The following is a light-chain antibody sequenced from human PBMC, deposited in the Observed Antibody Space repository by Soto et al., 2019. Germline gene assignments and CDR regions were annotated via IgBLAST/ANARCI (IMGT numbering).Light chain of an antibody. CDR2: DAT. V-gene: IGLV2-8*01. CDR3: MCYAGGNNWV. J-gene: IGLJ3*02. Sequence: QSALTQPPSASGSPGQSVTISCTGTSSDVGTHGYVSWYQQHAGKAPKLMIYDATKRPSGVPDRFSGSKSANTASLTVSGLQAEDEADYYCMCYAGGNNWVFGGGTKLTVL. CDR1: SSDVGTHGY.